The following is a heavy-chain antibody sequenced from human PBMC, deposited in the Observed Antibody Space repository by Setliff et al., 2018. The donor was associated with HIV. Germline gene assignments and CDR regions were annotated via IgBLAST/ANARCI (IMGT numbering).Heavy chain of an antibody. D-gene: IGHD3-9*01. Sequence: GESLKISCAASGFTFSSYSMNWVRQAPGKGLEWVSSISSSSSYIYYADSVKGRFTISRDNAKNSLYLQMNSLRAEDTAVYYCARGGTYDILTGYYHRYFDYWGQGTQVTSPQ. CDR2: ISSSSSYI. J-gene: IGHJ4*02. V-gene: IGHV3-21*01. CDR3: ARGGTYDILTGYYHRYFDY. CDR1: GFTFSSYS.